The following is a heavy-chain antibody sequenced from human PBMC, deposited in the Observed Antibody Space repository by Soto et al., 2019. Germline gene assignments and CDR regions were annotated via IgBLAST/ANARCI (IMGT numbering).Heavy chain of an antibody. CDR3: AKDISWYYASSGLDY. CDR2: ISWNSGTI. J-gene: IGHJ4*02. D-gene: IGHD3-22*01. CDR1: GFTFDDYA. Sequence: EVLLVESGGGLVQPGRSLRLSCAASGFTFDDYAMHWVRQAPGKGLEWVSGISWNSGTIGYADSVKGQFTISRDNAKNSLYLQMNSLRAEDTALYYCAKDISWYYASSGLDYWGQGTLVTVSS. V-gene: IGHV3-9*01.